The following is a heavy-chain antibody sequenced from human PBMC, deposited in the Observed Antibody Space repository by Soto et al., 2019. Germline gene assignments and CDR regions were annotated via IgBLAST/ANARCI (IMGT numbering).Heavy chain of an antibody. CDR3: AKEKPTPTCCDY. D-gene: IGHD2-15*01. Sequence: GGSRRRSGVAAGFTCGIYAVTLVRQAPGNGLEWVSAISGSGSGTNYADSVKGRFPLSRDNSKNILYLQMNSLTPEDTPVYYCAKEKPTPTCCDYWGPGPLVTVSS. V-gene: IGHV3-23*01. CDR2: ISGSGSGT. CDR1: GFTCGIYA. J-gene: IGHJ4*02.